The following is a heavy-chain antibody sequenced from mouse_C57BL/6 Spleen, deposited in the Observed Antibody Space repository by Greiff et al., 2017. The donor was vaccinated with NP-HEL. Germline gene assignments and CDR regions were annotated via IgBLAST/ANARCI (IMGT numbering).Heavy chain of an antibody. V-gene: IGHV1-50*01. J-gene: IGHJ4*01. CDR1: GYTFTSYW. CDR2: IDPSDSYT. D-gene: IGHD2-2*01. CDR3: ARGGYAFYAMDY. Sequence: VQLQQPGAELVKPGASVKLSCKASGYTFTSYWMQWVKQRPGQGLEWIGEIDPSDSYTNYNQKFKGKATLTVDTSSSTAYMQLSSLTSEDSAVYYCARGGYAFYAMDYWGQGTSVTVSS.